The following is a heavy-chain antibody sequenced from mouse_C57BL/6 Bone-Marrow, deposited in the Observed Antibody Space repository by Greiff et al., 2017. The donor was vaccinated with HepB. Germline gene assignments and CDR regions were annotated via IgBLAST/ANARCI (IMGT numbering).Heavy chain of an antibody. CDR1: GYTFTSYW. J-gene: IGHJ1*03. D-gene: IGHD1-1*01. Sequence: VQLQQPGAELVKPGASVKMSCQASGYTFTSYWITWVKQRPGQGLEWIGDIYPGSGSTNYNEKFKRKATLTVDTSSSTAYMQLSSLTSEDSAVYYWARGDYARYWYFDVWGTGTTVTVSS. CDR2: IYPGSGST. CDR3: ARGDYARYWYFDV. V-gene: IGHV1-55*01.